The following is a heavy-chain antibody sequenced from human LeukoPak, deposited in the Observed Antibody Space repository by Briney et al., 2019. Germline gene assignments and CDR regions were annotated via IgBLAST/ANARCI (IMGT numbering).Heavy chain of an antibody. J-gene: IGHJ3*02. CDR2: IKQDGSEK. Sequence: AGGSLRLSCAASGFTFSSYWMSSVRQAPGKGLEWVANIKQDGSEKYYVDSVKGRFTISRDNAKNSLYLQMNSLRAEDTAVYYCARYPAYGPSDAFDIWGQGTMVTVSS. CDR3: ARYPAYGPSDAFDI. D-gene: IGHD3-10*01. V-gene: IGHV3-7*01. CDR1: GFTFSSYW.